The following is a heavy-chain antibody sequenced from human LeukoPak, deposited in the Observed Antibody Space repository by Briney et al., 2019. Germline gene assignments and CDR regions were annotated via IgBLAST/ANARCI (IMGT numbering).Heavy chain of an antibody. D-gene: IGHD3-22*01. V-gene: IGHV1-8*01. CDR2: MNPNSGNT. J-gene: IGHJ4*02. CDR3: AKDVDYDSSGYPDY. Sequence: GASVKVSCKASGYTFTSYDINWVRQATGQGLEWMGWMNPNSGNTGYAQKFQGRVTMTRNTSISTAYMELSSLRAEDTAVYYCAKDVDYDSSGYPDYWGQGTLVTVSS. CDR1: GYTFTSYD.